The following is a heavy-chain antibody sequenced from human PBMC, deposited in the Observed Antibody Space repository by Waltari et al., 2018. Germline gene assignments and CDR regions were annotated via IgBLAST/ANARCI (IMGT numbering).Heavy chain of an antibody. V-gene: IGHV3-11*04. J-gene: IGHJ4*02. D-gene: IGHD6-13*01. Sequence: QVQLVESGGGLVKPGGSLRLSCAASGFTFSDYYMSWIRQAPGKGLEWVSYIRVRCSTIYYADAVKGRFTISRDHAKNALYLQMNSLRAEDTAVYYCARYIAAAGSFDYWGQGTLVTVSS. CDR1: GFTFSDYY. CDR3: ARYIAAAGSFDY. CDR2: IRVRCSTI.